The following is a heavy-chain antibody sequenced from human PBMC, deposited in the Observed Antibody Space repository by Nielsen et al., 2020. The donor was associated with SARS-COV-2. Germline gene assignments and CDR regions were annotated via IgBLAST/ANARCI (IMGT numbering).Heavy chain of an antibody. Sequence: SVKVSCKASGFTFTSSAVQWVRQARGQRLEWIGWIVVGSGNTNYAQKFQERVTITRDMSTSTAYMELSSLRSEDTAVYYCAAVGVVVTTIDYWGQGTLVTVSS. V-gene: IGHV1-58*01. D-gene: IGHD2-21*02. CDR1: GFTFTSSA. CDR3: AAVGVVVTTIDY. J-gene: IGHJ4*02. CDR2: IVVGSGNT.